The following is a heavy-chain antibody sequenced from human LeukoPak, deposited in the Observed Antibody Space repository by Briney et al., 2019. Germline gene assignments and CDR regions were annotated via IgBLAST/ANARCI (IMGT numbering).Heavy chain of an antibody. V-gene: IGHV3-21*01. CDR2: ISSSSSYI. Sequence: GGSLRLSCAASGFTFSSYSMNWVRQAPGKGLEWVSSISSSSSYIYYADSVKGRFTISRDNAKNSLYLQMNSLRAEDTAVYYCARAVAAADWFDPWGQGTLVTVSS. J-gene: IGHJ5*02. CDR3: ARAVAAADWFDP. D-gene: IGHD6-13*01. CDR1: GFTFSSYS.